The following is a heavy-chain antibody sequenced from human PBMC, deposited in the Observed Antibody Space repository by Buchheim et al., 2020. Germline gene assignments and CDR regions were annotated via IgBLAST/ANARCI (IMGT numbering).Heavy chain of an antibody. Sequence: LESGGGLVQPGGSLRLSCAASGLTFGSYTMNWVRQAPGKGLEWVSAISGSGAATYYADSVKGRFTISRDNSKKALYLEMDGLRAEDTAVYYCANPFSAGAIELVGTWGQGTL. V-gene: IGHV3-23*01. CDR3: ANPFSAGAIELVGT. J-gene: IGHJ5*02. CDR1: GLTFGSYT. CDR2: ISGSGAAT. D-gene: IGHD1-26*01.